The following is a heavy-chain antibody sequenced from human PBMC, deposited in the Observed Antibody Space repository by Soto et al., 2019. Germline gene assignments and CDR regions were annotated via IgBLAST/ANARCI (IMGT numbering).Heavy chain of an antibody. D-gene: IGHD6-6*01. CDR2: TYYRPKWYN. CDR1: GDSVSSNSAA. Sequence: PSQTLSLTCAISGDSVSSNSAAWNWIRQSPSRGLEWLGRTYYRPKWYNDYAVSVKSRITINPDTSKNQFSLQLNSVTPEDTAVYYCARARRGEGSRAGIAARPSNWFDPWGQGTLVTVSS. V-gene: IGHV6-1*01. CDR3: ARARRGEGSRAGIAARPSNWFDP. J-gene: IGHJ5*02.